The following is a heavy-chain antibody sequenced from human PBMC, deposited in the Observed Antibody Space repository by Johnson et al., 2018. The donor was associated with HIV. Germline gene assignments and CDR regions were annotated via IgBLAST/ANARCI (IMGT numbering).Heavy chain of an antibody. CDR1: GFTFSSYD. Sequence: MLLVESGGGLVQPGGSLRLSCAASGFTFSSYDMHWVRQVTGKGLEWVSAIGTAGDTYYPGAVKGRFTISRENAKNSLYLQMNSLRAVDTALYYCARGVLAFDIWGQGTMVTVSS. J-gene: IGHJ3*02. CDR3: ARGVLAFDI. CDR2: IGTAGDT. D-gene: IGHD5/OR15-5a*01. V-gene: IGHV3-13*01.